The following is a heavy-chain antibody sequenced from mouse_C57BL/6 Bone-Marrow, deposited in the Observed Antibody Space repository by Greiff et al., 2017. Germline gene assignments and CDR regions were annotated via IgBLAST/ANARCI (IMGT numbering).Heavy chain of an antibody. CDR1: GYTFTSYW. J-gene: IGHJ4*01. CDR3: ARPYAMDY. CDR2: IDPSDSYT. V-gene: IGHV1-50*01. Sequence: VQLQQPGAELVKPGASVKLSCKASGYTFTSYWMQWVKQRPGQGLEWIGEIDPSDSYTNYNQKFKGKATFTADTSSNTAYMQLSSLTTEDSAIYYCARPYAMDYWGQGTSVTVSS.